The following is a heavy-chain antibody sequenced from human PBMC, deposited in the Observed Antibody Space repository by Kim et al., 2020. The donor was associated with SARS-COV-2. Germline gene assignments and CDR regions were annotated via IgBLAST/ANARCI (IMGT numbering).Heavy chain of an antibody. D-gene: IGHD1-26*01. Sequence: YYAYSVRGRITISRDNSKNTLYLQVNSLRAEDAAVYYCANIGSAQSGTDYWGQGTLVTVSS. V-gene: IGHV3-23*05. CDR3: ANIGSAQSGTDY. J-gene: IGHJ4*02.